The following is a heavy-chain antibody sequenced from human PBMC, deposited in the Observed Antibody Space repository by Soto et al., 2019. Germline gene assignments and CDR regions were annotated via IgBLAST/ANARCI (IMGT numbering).Heavy chain of an antibody. J-gene: IGHJ3*02. CDR1: GFTFSSYA. Sequence: GGSLRLSCSASGFTFSSYAMHWVRQAPGKGLEYVSAISSNGGSTYYADSVKGRFTISRDNSKNTLYLQMSSLRAEDTAVYYCVKTYDSSGSDDAFDIWGQGTMVTVSS. CDR3: VKTYDSSGSDDAFDI. CDR2: ISSNGGST. D-gene: IGHD3-22*01. V-gene: IGHV3-64D*06.